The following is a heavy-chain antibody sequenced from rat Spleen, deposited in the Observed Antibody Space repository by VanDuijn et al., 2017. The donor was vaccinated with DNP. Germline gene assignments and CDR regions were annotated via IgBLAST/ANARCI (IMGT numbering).Heavy chain of an antibody. Sequence: EVQFQESGPGLVKSSQSLSLTCSVTGYSITSNYWAWIRKFPGNKMEWMGYINYSGTTSYNPSLKSLISITRDTSKNQFFLRVNSVTTEDTATYYCARLEFGGYTYYFDYWGQGVMVTVSS. CDR3: ARLEFGGYTYYFDY. D-gene: IGHD1-11*01. V-gene: IGHV3-1*01. CDR2: INYSGTT. J-gene: IGHJ2*01. CDR1: GYSITSNY.